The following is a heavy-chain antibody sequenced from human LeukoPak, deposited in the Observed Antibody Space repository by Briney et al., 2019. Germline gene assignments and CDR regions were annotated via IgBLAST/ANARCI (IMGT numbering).Heavy chain of an antibody. D-gene: IGHD3-9*01. CDR1: GYTFTSYD. J-gene: IGHJ3*02. CDR3: ARGFTRYDILTGYYFRGGDDAFDI. V-gene: IGHV1-8*03. CDR2: MNPNSGNT. Sequence: ASVKVSCKASGYTFTSYDINWVRQATGQGLEWMGWMNPNSGNTGYAQKFQGRVTITRNTSISTAYMELSSLRSEDTAVYYCARGFTRYDILTGYYFRGGDDAFDIWGQGTMVTVSS.